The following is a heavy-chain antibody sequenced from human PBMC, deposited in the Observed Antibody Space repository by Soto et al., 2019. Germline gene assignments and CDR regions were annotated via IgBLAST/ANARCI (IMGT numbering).Heavy chain of an antibody. D-gene: IGHD3-10*01. Sequence: SVKVSCKASGGTFSSYTISWVRQAPGQGLEWMGRIIPILGIANYAQKFQGRVTITADKSTGTAYMELSSLRSEDTAVYYCARVPMYYYGSGSYYNPALHGEYWGEGNLVTVSS. J-gene: IGHJ4*02. V-gene: IGHV1-69*02. CDR2: IIPILGIA. CDR3: ARVPMYYYGSGSYYNPALHGEY. CDR1: GGTFSSYT.